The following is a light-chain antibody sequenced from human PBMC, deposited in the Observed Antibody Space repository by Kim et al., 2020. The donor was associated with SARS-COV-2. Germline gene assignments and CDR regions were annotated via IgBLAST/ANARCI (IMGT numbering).Light chain of an antibody. V-gene: IGLV2-8*01. Sequence: GQSVTISCTGTSSDVGGYNYVSWYQQHRGRAPRLMIYEVTKRPSGVPDRFSGSKSGNTASLTVFGLQAEDEADYYCGSYGGRKNVVFGGGTQLTVL. CDR2: EVT. CDR1: SSDVGGYNY. CDR3: GSYGGRKNVV. J-gene: IGLJ3*02.